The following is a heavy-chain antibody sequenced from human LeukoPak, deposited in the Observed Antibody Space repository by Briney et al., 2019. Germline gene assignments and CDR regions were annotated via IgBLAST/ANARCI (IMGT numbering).Heavy chain of an antibody. D-gene: IGHD2-2*01. CDR2: INPNSGGT. V-gene: IGHV1-2*02. CDR3: ARDVYCSSTGCSLTDY. CDR1: GYTFTGYY. J-gene: IGHJ4*02. Sequence: ASMKVSCKASGYTFTGYYMHGVRQAPGQGLEWMGWINPNSGGTNYAQKFKGRVTMTRDTSISTAYMELSRLRSDDTAVYYCARDVYCSSTGCSLTDYWGQGTLVTVSS.